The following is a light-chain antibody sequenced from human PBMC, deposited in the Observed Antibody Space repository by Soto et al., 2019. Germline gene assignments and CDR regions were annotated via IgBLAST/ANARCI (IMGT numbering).Light chain of an antibody. Sequence: EIVLTQSPATLSLSPGXRATLSCRASQSVSSYLAWYQQKPGQAPRLLIYDASNRATGIPARFSGSGSGTDFTLTISSLEPEDFAVYYCQKRSNWPTFSGGTKVDIK. CDR1: QSVSSY. V-gene: IGKV3-11*01. J-gene: IGKJ4*01. CDR3: QKRSNWPT. CDR2: DAS.